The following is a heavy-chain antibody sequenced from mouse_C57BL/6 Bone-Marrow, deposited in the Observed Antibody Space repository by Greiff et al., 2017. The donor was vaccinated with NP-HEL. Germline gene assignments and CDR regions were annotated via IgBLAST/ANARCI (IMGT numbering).Heavy chain of an antibody. V-gene: IGHV1-72*01. CDR2: IDPNSGGT. Sequence: QVQLQQPGAELVKPGASVKLSCKASGYTFTSYWIHWVKQRPERGLEWIGRIDPNSGGTKYTEKFQGKATLTVDTPSNTAYMQLSSLTSEDTADYCCARAGRGIAMDYWGQGTSVTVSA. CDR3: ARAGRGIAMDY. J-gene: IGHJ4*01. D-gene: IGHD4-1*01. CDR1: GYTFTSYW.